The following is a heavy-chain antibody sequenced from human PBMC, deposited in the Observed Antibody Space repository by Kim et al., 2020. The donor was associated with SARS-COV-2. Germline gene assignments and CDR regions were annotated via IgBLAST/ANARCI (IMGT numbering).Heavy chain of an antibody. V-gene: IGHV1-8*01. D-gene: IGHD2-15*01. J-gene: IGHJ5*02. CDR3: ARGLGVAATNWFDP. Sequence: ASVKVSCKASGYTFTSHDINWIRQATGQGLEWMGWVSPNNGNTGYAQRFQGRVTMTRDTSINTAYMELSNLRSDDTAVYFCARGLGVAATNWFDPWGQGT. CDR2: VSPNNGNT. CDR1: GYTFTSHD.